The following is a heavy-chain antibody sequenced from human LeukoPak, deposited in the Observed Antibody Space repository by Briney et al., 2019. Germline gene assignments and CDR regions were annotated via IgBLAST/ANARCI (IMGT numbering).Heavy chain of an antibody. J-gene: IGHJ5*02. V-gene: IGHV4-59*01. CDR3: AGSREKCNWFDP. CDR2: IYYSGST. CDR1: GGSISSYY. D-gene: IGHD5-24*01. Sequence: PSETLSLTCTVSGGSISSYYWSWIRQPPGKGLEWIGYIYYSGSTNYNPSLKSRVTISVDTSKNQFSLKLSSVTAADTAVYYCAGSREKCNWFDPWGQGTLVTVSS.